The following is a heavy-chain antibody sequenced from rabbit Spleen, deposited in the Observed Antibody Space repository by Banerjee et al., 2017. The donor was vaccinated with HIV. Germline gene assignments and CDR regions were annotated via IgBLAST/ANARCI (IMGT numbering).Heavy chain of an antibody. CDR1: GFSFSSSYY. J-gene: IGHJ4*01. CDR3: ARDAANGGFWNAFNL. CDR2: IYAGSSGST. Sequence: QSLEESGGDLVKPGASLTLTCTASGFSFSSSYYMCWVRQAPGKGLEWIACIYAGSSGSTYYASWAKGRFTISKTSSTTVTLQLTSLTAADTATYFCARDAANGGFWNAFNLWGPGTLVTVS. D-gene: IGHD5-1*01. V-gene: IGHV1S40*01.